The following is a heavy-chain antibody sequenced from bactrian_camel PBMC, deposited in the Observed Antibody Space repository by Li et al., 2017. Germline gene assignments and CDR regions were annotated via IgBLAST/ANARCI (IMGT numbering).Heavy chain of an antibody. CDR1: DNTVRRRC. CDR3: ATSLGGRLARRWDFDH. J-gene: IGHJ4*01. CDR2: LYSDGSNT. Sequence: HVQLVESGGGSVQTGGSLRLSCAASDNTVRRRCCGWFRQAPGKGLEWVSSLYSDGSNTDYAESMQGRFTISRDNAENMVYLQLNSLKSEDSALYYCATSLGGRLARRWDFDHWGQGTQVTVS. D-gene: IGHD6*01. V-gene: IGHV3-2*01.